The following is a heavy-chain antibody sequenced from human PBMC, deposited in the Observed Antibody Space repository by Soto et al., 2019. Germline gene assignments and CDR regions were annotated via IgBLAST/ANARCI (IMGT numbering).Heavy chain of an antibody. CDR1: GFAFSTSV. Sequence: QVQLVESGGGVVQPGGSLRLSCAASGFAFSTSVIHWVRQAPGKGLEWMAHISYNGNKKHYADSVKGRVTVSRDISESTLYLAMNSLRAEDTAVYYCAREHFEDGRGHDAHWGQGTLVSVSS. CDR3: AREHFEDGRGHDAH. V-gene: IGHV3-30*03. J-gene: IGHJ4*02. CDR2: ISYNGNKK. D-gene: IGHD3-3*02.